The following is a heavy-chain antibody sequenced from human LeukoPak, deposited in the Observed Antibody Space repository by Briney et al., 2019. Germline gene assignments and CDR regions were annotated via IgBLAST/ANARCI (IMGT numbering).Heavy chain of an antibody. D-gene: IGHD1-1*01. Sequence: SGPTLVKPPQTLTLTCTFSGFSRSTRGGGVGWIRQPPGQALERISLNYWDEDKLYSTAIKSRRTISKDTSKNLVVLTMTNMDPVDTATYYCAHGTTSSPVDYWGQGTLVTVSS. CDR2: NYWDEDK. CDR1: GFSRSTRGGG. CDR3: AHGTTSSPVDY. J-gene: IGHJ4*02. V-gene: IGHV2-5*02.